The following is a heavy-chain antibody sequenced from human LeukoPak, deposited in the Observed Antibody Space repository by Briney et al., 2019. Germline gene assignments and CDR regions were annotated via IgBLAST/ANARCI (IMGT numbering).Heavy chain of an antibody. D-gene: IGHD6-13*01. Sequence: ASVKVSCKASGYTFTSYYMHWVRQAPGQGLEWMGIINPSGGSTSYAQKFQGRVTMTRDTSTSTVYMELSSLRSEDTAVYYCARGGAFIAAAGTNDYWGQGTLVTVSS. CDR1: GYTFTSYY. J-gene: IGHJ4*02. V-gene: IGHV1-46*01. CDR3: ARGGAFIAAAGTNDY. CDR2: INPSGGST.